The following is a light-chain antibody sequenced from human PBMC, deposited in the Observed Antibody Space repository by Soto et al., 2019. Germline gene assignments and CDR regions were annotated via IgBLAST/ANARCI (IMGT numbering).Light chain of an antibody. CDR2: AAS. Sequence: DIPMTQSPSSLSASVGDRVTITCQPSQTISNYLNWYQQKPGKAPKFLIYAASTLQNGVPSRFSGRTSGADFTLTMNDRQHEDFATNYCQQSYSFPYTFGQGTNLEI. CDR1: QTISNY. CDR3: QQSYSFPYT. V-gene: IGKV1-39*01. J-gene: IGKJ2*01.